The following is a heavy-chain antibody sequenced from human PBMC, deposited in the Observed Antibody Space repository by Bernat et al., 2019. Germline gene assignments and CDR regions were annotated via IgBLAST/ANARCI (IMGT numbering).Heavy chain of an antibody. J-gene: IGHJ4*02. CDR1: GDRVSSNSAT. CDR2: TYYRSKWSN. V-gene: IGHV6-1*01. Sequence: QVQLQQSGPGLVKPSQTLSLTCAISGDRVSSNSATWIWIRQSPSRCLEWLGRTYYRSKWSNDYAVSVISRVAINTDTSKNQFSLQLNSVTPEVTSMYYYARRVAGLGVDYWGQRTLVTVSS. CDR3: ARRVAGLGVDY. D-gene: IGHD6-19*01.